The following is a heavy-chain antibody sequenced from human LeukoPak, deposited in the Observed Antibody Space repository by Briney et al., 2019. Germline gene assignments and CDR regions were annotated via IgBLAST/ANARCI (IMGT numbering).Heavy chain of an antibody. J-gene: IGHJ3*02. V-gene: IGHV3-74*01. CDR2: ITSDGSST. CDR1: GFTLRTFW. D-gene: IGHD1-26*01. Sequence: GGSLRLSCAASGFTLRTFWMHSVRQPHGKGLEGVSRITSDGSSTSQEDSVKGRFTISRDNAKNTLYLQMNSLRAEDTAVYYCARGSSGSFWQAVDIWGQGTMVTVSS. CDR3: ARGSSGSFWQAVDI.